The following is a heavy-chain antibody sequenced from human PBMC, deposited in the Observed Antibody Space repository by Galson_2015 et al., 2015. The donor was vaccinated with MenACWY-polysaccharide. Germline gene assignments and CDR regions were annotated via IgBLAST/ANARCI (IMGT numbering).Heavy chain of an antibody. D-gene: IGHD6-6*01. Sequence: SLRLSCAASGFTFSSSWMHWVRQAPGKGLVWVLRILSDGSSTSYADSVRGRFTISRDNAKNMLHLQMNGLRGEDTAVYYCTRGGQYSANYGGDWGQGTLVTVSS. CDR1: GFTFSSSW. CDR3: TRGGQYSANYGGD. J-gene: IGHJ4*02. V-gene: IGHV3-74*01. CDR2: ILSDGSST.